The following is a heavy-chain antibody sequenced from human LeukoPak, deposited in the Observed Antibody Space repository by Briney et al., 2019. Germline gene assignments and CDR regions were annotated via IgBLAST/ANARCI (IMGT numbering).Heavy chain of an antibody. D-gene: IGHD3-22*01. CDR2: ISGSGGST. V-gene: IGHV3-23*01. CDR1: GFTFSSYA. Sequence: GGSLGLSCAASGFTFSSYAMSWVRQAPGKGLEWVSAISGSGGSTYYADSVKGRFTISRDNSKNTLYLQMNSLRAEDTAVYYCAKDLPSYYYDSSGYWDYWGQGTLVTVSS. CDR3: AKDLPSYYYDSSGYWDY. J-gene: IGHJ4*02.